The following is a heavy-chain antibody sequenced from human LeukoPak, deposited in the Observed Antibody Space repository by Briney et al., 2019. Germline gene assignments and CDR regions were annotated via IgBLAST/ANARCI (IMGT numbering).Heavy chain of an antibody. CDR2: MYHSGST. Sequence: PSETLSLTCSVSGYSISSAYYWGWIRQPPGKGLEWIGTMYHSGSTNYNPSLKSRVTISVDTSKNQFSLKLSSVIAADTAVYFCARGFRGDNFDYWGQGTLVTVSS. V-gene: IGHV4-38-2*02. J-gene: IGHJ4*02. CDR3: ARGFRGDNFDY. D-gene: IGHD7-27*01. CDR1: GYSISSAYY.